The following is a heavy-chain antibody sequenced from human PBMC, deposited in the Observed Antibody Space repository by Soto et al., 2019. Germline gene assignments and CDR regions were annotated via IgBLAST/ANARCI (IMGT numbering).Heavy chain of an antibody. J-gene: IGHJ3*02. Sequence: PSQPLSLTSTFSDLNIRSGGYYWSWNRQHPGKGLEWIGYIYYSGSTYYNPSLKSRVTISVDTSKNQFSLKLSSVTAADTAVYYCARTVTMIGVFPIWGQGTMVTGS. CDR2: IYYSGST. D-gene: IGHD3-22*01. V-gene: IGHV4-31*03. CDR1: DLNIRSGGYY. CDR3: ARTVTMIGVFPI.